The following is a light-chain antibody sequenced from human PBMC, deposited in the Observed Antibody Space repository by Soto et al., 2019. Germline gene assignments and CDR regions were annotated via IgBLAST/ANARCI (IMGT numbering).Light chain of an antibody. CDR1: SSDVGGFNY. V-gene: IGLV2-14*01. J-gene: IGLJ1*01. CDR2: DVY. CDR3: SSYTTSSSYV. Sequence: ALTQPASVPGSPGQSITISCTGTSSDVGGFNYVSWYQQHPGKAPKLLIFDVYSRPSGISNRFSGSKSGNTASLTISGLQAEDEADYYCSSYTTSSSYVFGAGTKVTVL.